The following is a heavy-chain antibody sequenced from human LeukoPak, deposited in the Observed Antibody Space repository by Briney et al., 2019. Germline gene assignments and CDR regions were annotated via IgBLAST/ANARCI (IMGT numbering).Heavy chain of an antibody. CDR2: IKQDGSEK. V-gene: IGHV3-7*04. D-gene: IGHD2-2*01. CDR3: ARDPYCSSTSCWGDV. CDR1: GFTFSSYW. Sequence: GGSLRLSCAASGFTFSSYWMSWVRQAPGKGLEWVANIKQDGSEKYYVDSVKGRFTISRDNAKNSLYLQMNSLRAEDTAVYYCARDPYCSSTSCWGDVWGQGPTVTVSS. J-gene: IGHJ6*02.